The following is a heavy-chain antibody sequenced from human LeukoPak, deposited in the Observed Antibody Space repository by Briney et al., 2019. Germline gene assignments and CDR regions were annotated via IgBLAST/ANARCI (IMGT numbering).Heavy chain of an antibody. CDR3: AGGYSYGCFDY. CDR2: ISSSSSYI. Sequence: GGSLRLSCAASGFTLSDYYMSWIRQTPGKGLEWVSSISSSSSYIYYADSVKGRFTISRDNAKNSLYLQMNSLRAEDTAVYYCAGGYSYGCFDYWGQGTLVTVSS. J-gene: IGHJ4*02. CDR1: GFTLSDYY. V-gene: IGHV3-11*06. D-gene: IGHD5-18*01.